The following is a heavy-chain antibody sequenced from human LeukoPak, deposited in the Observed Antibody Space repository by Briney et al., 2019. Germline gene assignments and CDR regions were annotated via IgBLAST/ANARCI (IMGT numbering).Heavy chain of an antibody. D-gene: IGHD1-1*01. V-gene: IGHV1-2*02. J-gene: IGHJ4*02. CDR1: GYTFTGYY. Sequence: ASAKVSCKASGYTFTGYYMHWVRQAPGQGLEWMGWISPNSGGTNYAQKFQGRVTMTRDTSISAVYMELSRLRSDDTAVYYCARDGTGVFNLVQYWGQGTLVTVSS. CDR2: ISPNSGGT. CDR3: ARDGTGVFNLVQY.